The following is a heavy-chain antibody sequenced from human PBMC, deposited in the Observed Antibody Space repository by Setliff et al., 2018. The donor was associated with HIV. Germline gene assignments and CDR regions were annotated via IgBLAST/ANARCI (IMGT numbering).Heavy chain of an antibody. J-gene: IGHJ4*02. CDR3: ARDPTTGVDY. CDR1: GGSVTSYY. V-gene: IGHV4-4*07. Sequence: SSETLSLTCTVSGGSVTSYYWSWIRQPAGKRLEWIGRISISGDTNYNPSLKSRATMSLDTSKNQFSLKLNSVTAADTAMYYCARDPTTGVDYWGQGTLVTVS. D-gene: IGHD4-4*01. CDR2: ISISGDT.